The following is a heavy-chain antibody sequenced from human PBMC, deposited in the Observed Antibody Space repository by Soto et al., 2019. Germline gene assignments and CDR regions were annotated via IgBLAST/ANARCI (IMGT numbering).Heavy chain of an antibody. Sequence: ASVKVSCKASGYTFTSYGISWVRQAPGQGLEWMGWISAYNGNTNYAQKLQGRVTMTTDTSTSTAYMELRSLRSDDTAVYYCARGFPVYSRSYFAFDIWGQGTILTVSS. J-gene: IGHJ3*02. CDR3: ARGFPVYSRSYFAFDI. V-gene: IGHV1-18*01. CDR1: GYTFTSYG. CDR2: ISAYNGNT. D-gene: IGHD6-6*01.